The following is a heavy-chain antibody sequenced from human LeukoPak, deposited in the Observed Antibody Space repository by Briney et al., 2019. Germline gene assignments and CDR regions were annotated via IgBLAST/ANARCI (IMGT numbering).Heavy chain of an antibody. CDR1: GGSISSYY. V-gene: IGHV4-59*12. CDR3: ARGYCSGGSCYRALGY. CDR2: IYNSGNI. D-gene: IGHD2-15*01. J-gene: IGHJ4*02. Sequence: SETLSLTCSVSGGSISSYYWSWIRQPPGKGLEWIGNIYNSGNINNNPSLKSRVTISIDASKNQFSLKLSSVTAADTAVYYCARGYCSGGSCYRALGYWGQGTLVTVSS.